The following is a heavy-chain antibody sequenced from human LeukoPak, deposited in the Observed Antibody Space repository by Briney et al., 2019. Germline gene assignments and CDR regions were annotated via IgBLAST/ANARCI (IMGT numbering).Heavy chain of an antibody. J-gene: IGHJ4*02. Sequence: ASVKVSCKASGYTFTSYYMHWVRQAPGQGLEWMGIINPSGGNTGYAQKFQGRVTMTRNTSISTAYMELSSLRSEDTAVYYCARVQLGGDYALDYWGQGTLVTVSS. CDR2: INPSGGNT. D-gene: IGHD4-17*01. V-gene: IGHV1-46*01. CDR1: GYTFTSYY. CDR3: ARVQLGGDYALDY.